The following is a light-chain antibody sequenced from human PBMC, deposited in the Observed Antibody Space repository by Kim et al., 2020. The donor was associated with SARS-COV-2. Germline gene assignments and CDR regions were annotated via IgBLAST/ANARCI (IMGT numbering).Light chain of an antibody. V-gene: IGKV1-39*01. CDR2: AAS. J-gene: IGKJ1*01. Sequence: DIQMTQSPSSLSASVGDRVTITCRTTQSISSHLNWYQQKPGRAPKLLISAASTLQGGVPSRFSGSGSETDFTLTISSLQPDDFATYYCQQYNSYWTFGQGTKVDIK. CDR3: QQYNSYWT. CDR1: QSISSH.